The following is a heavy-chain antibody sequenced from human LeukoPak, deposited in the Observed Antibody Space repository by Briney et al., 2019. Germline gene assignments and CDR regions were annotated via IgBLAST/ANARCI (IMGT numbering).Heavy chain of an antibody. D-gene: IGHD6-6*01. J-gene: IGHJ4*02. CDR3: ASSLLGSSTLFDY. CDR1: GYSFTSYW. CDR2: IYPGDSDT. Sequence: GESLKISCKGSGYSFTSYWIGWVRQMPGKGLEWMGIIYPGDSDTRYSPSFPGQVTISADKSISTAYLQWSSLKASDTAMYYCASSLLGSSTLFDYWGQGTLVTVSS. V-gene: IGHV5-51*01.